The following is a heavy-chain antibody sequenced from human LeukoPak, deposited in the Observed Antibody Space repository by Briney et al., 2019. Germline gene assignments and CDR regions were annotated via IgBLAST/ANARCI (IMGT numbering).Heavy chain of an antibody. Sequence: SETLSLTCAVSGGSISSSNWWSWVRQPPGKGLEWIGEIYHSGSTNYNPSLKSRVTISVDKSKNQFSLKLSSVTAADTAVYYCARDAGRYYYDSSDEAFDIWGQGTMVTVSS. D-gene: IGHD3-22*01. CDR2: IYHSGST. V-gene: IGHV4-4*02. CDR1: GGSISSSNW. J-gene: IGHJ3*02. CDR3: ARDAGRYYYDSSDEAFDI.